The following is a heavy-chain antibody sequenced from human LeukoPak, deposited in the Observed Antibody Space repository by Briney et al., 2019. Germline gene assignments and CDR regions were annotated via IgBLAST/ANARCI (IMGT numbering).Heavy chain of an antibody. CDR3: AKDRGLAVAGTTPLDY. CDR1: GFTFSRYA. D-gene: IGHD6-19*01. CDR2: ISGSGGST. J-gene: IGHJ4*02. V-gene: IGHV3-23*01. Sequence: GGSLRLSCAASGFTFSRYAMSWVRQAPGKGLEWVSAISGSGGSTYYADSVKGRFTISGDNSKNTLYLQMNSLRAEDTAVYYCAKDRGLAVAGTTPLDYWGQGTLVTVSS.